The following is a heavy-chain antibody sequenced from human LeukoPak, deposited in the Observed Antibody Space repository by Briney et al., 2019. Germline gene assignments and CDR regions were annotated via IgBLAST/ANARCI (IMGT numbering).Heavy chain of an antibody. D-gene: IGHD1-26*01. Sequence: GDSLRLSCAASGFTFSSYSMNWVRQAPGKGLEWVSSITGSSTYIHYADSVKGRFTISRDNAKNSLYLQMNSLRGDDTAVCYCAKDVGKWESLHFFDYWGQGTLVTVSS. CDR3: AKDVGKWESLHFFDY. CDR1: GFTFSSYS. V-gene: IGHV3-21*04. J-gene: IGHJ4*02. CDR2: ITGSSTYI.